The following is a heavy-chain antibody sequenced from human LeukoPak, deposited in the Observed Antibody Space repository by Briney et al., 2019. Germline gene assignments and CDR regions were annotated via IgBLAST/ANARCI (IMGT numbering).Heavy chain of an antibody. Sequence: SETLSLTCTVSGGSISSSSYYWGWIRQPPGKGLEWIGSIDYSGSTHYNPSLKSRVTISVDTSKNQFSLKLSSVTAADTAVYYCARADILTGYYTEVLFDYWGQGTLVTVSS. D-gene: IGHD3-9*01. CDR2: IDYSGST. CDR1: GGSISSSSYY. CDR3: ARADILTGYYTEVLFDY. V-gene: IGHV4-39*01. J-gene: IGHJ4*02.